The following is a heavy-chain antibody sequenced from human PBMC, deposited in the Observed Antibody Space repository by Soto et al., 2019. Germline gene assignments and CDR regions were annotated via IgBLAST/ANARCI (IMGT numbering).Heavy chain of an antibody. CDR1: GYTFSSYA. Sequence: ASVKVSCKASGYTFSSYAMHWVRQAPGQRLEWMGWINAGNGNTKYSQKFQGRVTITRDTSASTAYMELSSLRFDDTALYYCARDSGYGIFDYWGQGTLVTVSS. V-gene: IGHV1-3*01. J-gene: IGHJ4*02. CDR3: ARDSGYGIFDY. D-gene: IGHD5-12*01. CDR2: INAGNGNT.